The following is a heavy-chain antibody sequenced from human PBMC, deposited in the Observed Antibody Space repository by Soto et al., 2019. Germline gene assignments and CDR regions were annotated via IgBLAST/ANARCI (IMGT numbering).Heavy chain of an antibody. CDR2: IRNKANSYAT. Sequence: EVQLVESGGGLVQPGGSLKLSCAASGFTFSGSAMHWVRQASGKGLEWVGRIRNKANSYATAYTASVKGRFTISRDDSKHTTYLQMNSLKTEDTAVYYWTASMQEYGVDVWGQGTTVTVSS. CDR1: GFTFSGSA. J-gene: IGHJ6*02. CDR3: TASMQEYGVDV. D-gene: IGHD2-2*01. V-gene: IGHV3-73*01.